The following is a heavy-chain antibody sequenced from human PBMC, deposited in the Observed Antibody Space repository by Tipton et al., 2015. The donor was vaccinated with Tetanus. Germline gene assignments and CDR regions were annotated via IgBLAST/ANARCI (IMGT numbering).Heavy chain of an antibody. CDR2: ISGDGSIT. CDR3: VAAAMVTGVFGH. D-gene: IGHD5-18*01. Sequence: QLVQSGGNLVKPGGSMGLSCAASGFRFSDYYMSWIRQAPGKGLEWVSYISGDGSITYYADSVRGRFTISRDNAKDSLFLQMNSLRPEDTAMYYCVAAAMVTGVFGHWGQGSLVTVSS. J-gene: IGHJ4*02. V-gene: IGHV3-11*01. CDR1: GFRFSDYY.